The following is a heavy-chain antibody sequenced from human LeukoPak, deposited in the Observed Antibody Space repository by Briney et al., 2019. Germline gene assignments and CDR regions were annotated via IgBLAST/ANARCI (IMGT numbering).Heavy chain of an antibody. Sequence: SEALSLTCAVYGGSSSGYYWSWIRQPPGKGLEWIGEINHSGSTNYNPSLKSRVTISVDTSRNQFSLKLSSVTAADTAVYYCARMQTPGYFDYWGQGTLVTASS. V-gene: IGHV4-34*01. J-gene: IGHJ4*02. CDR2: INHSGST. CDR1: GGSSSGYY. CDR3: ARMQTPGYFDY.